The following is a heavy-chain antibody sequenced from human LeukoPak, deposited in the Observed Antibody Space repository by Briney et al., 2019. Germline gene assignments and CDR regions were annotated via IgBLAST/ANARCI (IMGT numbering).Heavy chain of an antibody. V-gene: IGHV4-59*01. D-gene: IGHD3-22*01. CDR2: FYSTGST. CDR3: ARVLPNYYDSSGYYYISYYFDY. Sequence: SETLSLTCTVSSGSISSYYWSWIRKPPGKGLEWIGFFYSTGSTNYNPSLKSRVTISVDTSKNQFSLKLSSVTAADTAVYYCARVLPNYYDSSGYYYISYYFDYWGQGTLVTVSS. CDR1: SGSISSYY. J-gene: IGHJ4*02.